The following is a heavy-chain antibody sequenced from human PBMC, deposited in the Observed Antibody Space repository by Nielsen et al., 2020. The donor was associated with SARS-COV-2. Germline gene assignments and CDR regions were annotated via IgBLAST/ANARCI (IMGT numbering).Heavy chain of an antibody. Sequence: SVKVSCKASGGTFSSYTISWVRQAPGQGLEWMGRIIPILGIANYAQKFQGRVTITADKSTSTAYMELSSLRSDDTAVYYCARNVEQWLVDDAFDIWGQGTMVTVSS. CDR1: GGTFSSYT. CDR2: IIPILGIA. V-gene: IGHV1-69*02. J-gene: IGHJ3*02. D-gene: IGHD6-19*01. CDR3: ARNVEQWLVDDAFDI.